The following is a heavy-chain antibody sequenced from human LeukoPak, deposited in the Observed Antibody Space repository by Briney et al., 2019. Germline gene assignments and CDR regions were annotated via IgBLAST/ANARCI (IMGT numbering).Heavy chain of an antibody. CDR2: VYYRGNT. D-gene: IGHD6-19*01. CDR1: ADSISSYY. J-gene: IGHJ5*02. V-gene: IGHV4-59*08. Sequence: SETLSLTCSVSADSISSYYWSWIRQPPRKGLEWIGYVYYRGNTKYNPSLKSRVIIEVDTSKNQFSLNLTSVTAADTAVYYCARHVRGSVASPWFDPWGQGALVTVSS. CDR3: ARHVRGSVASPWFDP.